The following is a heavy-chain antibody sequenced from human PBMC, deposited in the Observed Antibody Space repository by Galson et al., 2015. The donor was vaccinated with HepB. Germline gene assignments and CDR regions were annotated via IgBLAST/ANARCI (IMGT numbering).Heavy chain of an antibody. Sequence: SLRLSCAASGFTFSSCGMNWVGQAPGKGLEWVSFIRRSNSYIYYADSVKGRFTISRDNAKNSPYLQMNSLRAEDTAVYYCARRAISSSWDSDAFDIWGQGTMVTVSS. CDR2: IRRSNSYI. CDR1: GFTFSSCG. V-gene: IGHV3-21*01. CDR3: ARRAISSSWDSDAFDI. D-gene: IGHD6-13*01. J-gene: IGHJ3*02.